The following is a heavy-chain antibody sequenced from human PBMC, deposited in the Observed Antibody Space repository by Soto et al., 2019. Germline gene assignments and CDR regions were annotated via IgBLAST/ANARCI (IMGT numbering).Heavy chain of an antibody. Sequence: EVQLVETGGGLIQPGGSLRLSCAASGFTVSSNYMSWVRQAPGKGLEWVSVIYSGGSTYYADSVKGRFTISRDNSKNTLYRQMNSLRAEDTAVYYCAGPSSGWSAHTGPGYFDRWGRGTLVTVSS. D-gene: IGHD6-19*01. V-gene: IGHV3-53*02. CDR1: GFTVSSNY. J-gene: IGHJ2*01. CDR3: AGPSSGWSAHTGPGYFDR. CDR2: IYSGGST.